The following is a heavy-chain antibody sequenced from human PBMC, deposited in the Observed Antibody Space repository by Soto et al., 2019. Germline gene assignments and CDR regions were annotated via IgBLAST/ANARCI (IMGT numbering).Heavy chain of an antibody. V-gene: IGHV6-1*01. CDR2: TYYRSKWYN. CDR1: GDSVSSNSSA. Sequence: SQALSLTCAISGDSVSSNSSAWNCIRQSPSRGLEWLGRTYYRSKWYNDYAVSVKSRITINPDTSKNQFSLQLNSVTPEDTAVYYCARGVIVGATKGDYYYYGMDVWGQGTTVTVSS. CDR3: ARGVIVGATKGDYYYYGMDV. J-gene: IGHJ6*02. D-gene: IGHD1-26*01.